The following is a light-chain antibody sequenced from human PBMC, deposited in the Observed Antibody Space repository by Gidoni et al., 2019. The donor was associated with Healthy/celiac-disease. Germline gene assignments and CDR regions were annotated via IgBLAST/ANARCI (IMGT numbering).Light chain of an antibody. CDR2: DAS. V-gene: IGKV3-11*01. Sequence: ELVFTQSPATLSLSPGERATLSCRASQSVSSYLAWYQQKPGQAPRLLIYDASNRATGIPARFIGSGSGTDFTLTISSLEPEDFAVYYCQQRSNWHPITFGQGTRLEIK. CDR3: QQRSNWHPIT. CDR1: QSVSSY. J-gene: IGKJ5*01.